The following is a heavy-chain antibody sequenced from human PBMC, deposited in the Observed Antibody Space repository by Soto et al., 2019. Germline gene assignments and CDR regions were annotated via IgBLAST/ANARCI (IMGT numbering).Heavy chain of an antibody. V-gene: IGHV1-18*01. D-gene: IGHD3-3*01. Sequence: ASVKVSCKTSGYTFNTYGINWVRQAPGQGLELMGWISAYDGKTTYAEKFQGRVTPTTDTSTSTAYMELRSLRSDDTAIYYCARDPHEFWTSYWFDPWGQGTPVTV. CDR1: GYTFNTYG. CDR2: ISAYDGKT. J-gene: IGHJ5*02. CDR3: ARDPHEFWTSYWFDP.